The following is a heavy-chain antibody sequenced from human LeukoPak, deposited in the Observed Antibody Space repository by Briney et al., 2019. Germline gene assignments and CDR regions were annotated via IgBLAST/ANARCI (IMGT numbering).Heavy chain of an antibody. J-gene: IGHJ5*02. CDR1: GFTFSSNG. CDR2: ISDSGGGA. V-gene: IGHV3-23*01. CDR3: AKDRPYISSWYGCSTP. D-gene: IGHD6-13*01. Sequence: GGSLRLSCAASGFTFSSNGMTWVRQAPGKGLEWVSTISDSGGGAYYADSVKGRFTISGDSSRSTLYLQMHSLRAEDTAVHYCAKDRPYISSWYGCSTPWGQGTLVTVSS.